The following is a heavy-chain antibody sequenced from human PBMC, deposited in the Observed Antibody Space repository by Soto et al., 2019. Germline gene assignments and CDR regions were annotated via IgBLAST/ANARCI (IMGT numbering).Heavy chain of an antibody. CDR2: INHSGST. D-gene: IGHD2-2*01. Sequence: SETLSLTCAVYGGSFSGYYSSWIRQPPGKGLEWIGEINHSGSTNYNPSLKSRVTISVDTSKNQFSLKLSSVTAADTAVYYCARGGRALRCSSTSCNPKRSPSYYYYYMAVRGKGTTVTVSS. V-gene: IGHV4-34*01. CDR1: GGSFSGYY. J-gene: IGHJ6*03. CDR3: ARGGRALRCSSTSCNPKRSPSYYYYYMAV.